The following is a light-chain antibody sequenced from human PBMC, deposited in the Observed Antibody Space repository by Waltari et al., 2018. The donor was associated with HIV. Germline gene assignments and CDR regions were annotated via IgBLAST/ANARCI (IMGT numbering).Light chain of an antibody. CDR1: SSNIGNDA. V-gene: IGLV1-44*01. CDR2: SNN. J-gene: IGLJ2*01. CDR3: GTWDDSLNGWEV. Sequence: QSVLTQPPSASGTPGQTVTISCSGSSSNIGNDAVNWYQQLPGTAPKLLIYSNNQRPSGVPDRCSGSKDGTSASLAISGLQSEDQADYYCGTWDDSLNGWEVFGGGTKLTVL.